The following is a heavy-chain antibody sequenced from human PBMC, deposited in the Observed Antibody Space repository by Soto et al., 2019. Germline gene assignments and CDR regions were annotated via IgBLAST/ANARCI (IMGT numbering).Heavy chain of an antibody. Sequence: GGSLRLSCTTSGFTFDNFAMSWARQAPGRGLEWVSAISGGGGGTYYADSVKGRFIISRDNSKNTVYLQVNGLRPDDTAVYYCAKDVHYDSSGRLDHWGQGTLVTVSS. J-gene: IGHJ4*02. D-gene: IGHD3-22*01. CDR1: GFTFDNFA. CDR2: ISGGGGGT. V-gene: IGHV3-23*01. CDR3: AKDVHYDSSGRLDH.